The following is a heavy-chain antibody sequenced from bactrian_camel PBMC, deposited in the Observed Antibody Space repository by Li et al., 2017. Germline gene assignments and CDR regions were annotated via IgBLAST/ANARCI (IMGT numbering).Heavy chain of an antibody. CDR3: AAGDTWYCQSDFRARNFAY. J-gene: IGHJ6*01. D-gene: IGHD2*01. CDR1: GITFSRHD. Sequence: QVQLVESGGGLVQPGESLRLSCVASGITFSRHDMSWVRQAPGKEVEWVAGITSLPSLFRAASYADSVKGRFTISRDNAKNTLYLQMNSLKPEDTGLYFCAAGDTWYCQSDFRARNFAYWGQGTQVTVS. V-gene: IGHV3S6*01. CDR2: ITSLPSLFRAA.